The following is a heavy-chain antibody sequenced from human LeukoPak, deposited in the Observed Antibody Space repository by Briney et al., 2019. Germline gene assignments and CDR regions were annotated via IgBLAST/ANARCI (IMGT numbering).Heavy chain of an antibody. Sequence: PSGTLSLTCAVSGGSISSSNWWSWVRQPPGKGLEWIGEIYHSGSTNYNPSLKSRVTISVDKSKNQFSLKLSSVTAADTAVYYCARSSTLLREGFDYWGQGTLVTVSS. CDR3: ARSSTLLREGFDY. CDR1: GGSISSSNW. D-gene: IGHD3-10*01. CDR2: IYHSGST. J-gene: IGHJ4*02. V-gene: IGHV4-4*02.